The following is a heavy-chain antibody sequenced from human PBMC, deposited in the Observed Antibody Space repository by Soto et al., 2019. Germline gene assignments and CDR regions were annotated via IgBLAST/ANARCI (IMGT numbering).Heavy chain of an antibody. J-gene: IGHJ4*02. CDR2: IIPFFGTA. CDR1: GGTFSTFG. D-gene: IGHD3-16*01. V-gene: IGHV1-69*13. CDR3: ARTAPMDAGDKYYYDF. Sequence: SVKVSCKTSGGTFSTFGISWMRQAPGQGLEWMGGIIPFFGTAEYSQKFEDRITITADESTNTVYMDLRSLTSEDTAIYYCARTAPMDAGDKYYYDFWGQGALVTVSS.